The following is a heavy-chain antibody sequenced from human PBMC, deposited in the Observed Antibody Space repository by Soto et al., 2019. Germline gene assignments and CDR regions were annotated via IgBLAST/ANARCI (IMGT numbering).Heavy chain of an antibody. CDR2: INPKNGKT. J-gene: IGHJ6*02. V-gene: IGHV1-46*01. CDR3: VAGMDV. CDR1: GYNFTSYY. Sequence: VLLIQSGAEVKKPGASVKVSCKASGYNFTSYYMHWVRQAPGQGLEWMGIINPKNGKTTYAQKFKGRITVTRDTSTTTVYMEVKSLRSEDTAVYYCVAGMDVWGQGTTVIVSS.